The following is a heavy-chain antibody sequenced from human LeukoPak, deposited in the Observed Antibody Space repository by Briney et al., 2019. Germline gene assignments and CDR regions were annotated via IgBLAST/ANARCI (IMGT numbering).Heavy chain of an antibody. CDR2: IKQDGSEK. Sequence: PGGSLRLSCAASGFTFSSYWMSWVRQAPGKGLEWVANIKQDGSEKYYVDSVKGRFTISRDNAKNSLYLQMNSLRAEDTAVYYCARDYDFWSGYYTIYFDYWGQGTLVTVSS. CDR1: GFTFSSYW. J-gene: IGHJ4*02. D-gene: IGHD3-3*01. CDR3: ARDYDFWSGYYTIYFDY. V-gene: IGHV3-7*01.